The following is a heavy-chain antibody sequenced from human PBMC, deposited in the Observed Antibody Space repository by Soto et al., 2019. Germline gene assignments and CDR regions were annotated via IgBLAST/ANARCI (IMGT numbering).Heavy chain of an antibody. CDR2: ISGSGGST. CDR3: AKDRQYSSGWYAPFDY. J-gene: IGHJ4*02. D-gene: IGHD6-19*01. V-gene: IGHV3-23*01. Sequence: GGSLRLSCAASRFAFSSYAMSWVRQAPGKGLEWVSAISGSGGSTYYADSVKGRFTISRDNSKNTLYLQMNSLRAEDTAVYYCAKDRQYSSGWYAPFDYWGQGTLVTVSS. CDR1: RFAFSSYA.